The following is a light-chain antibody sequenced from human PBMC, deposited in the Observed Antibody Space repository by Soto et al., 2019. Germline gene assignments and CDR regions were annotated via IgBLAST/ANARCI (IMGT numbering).Light chain of an antibody. CDR2: GAS. V-gene: IGKV3-15*01. CDR1: QSVSSN. CDR3: QQYNKWPQYT. Sequence: EIVMTQSPATLSVSPGERATLSCRASQSVSSNLAWYQQKPGQAPRLLIYGASTTATGIPARFSGSGSGTEFNLTISSLQSEDVEVYYCQQYNKWPQYTFGQGTKLEIK. J-gene: IGKJ2*01.